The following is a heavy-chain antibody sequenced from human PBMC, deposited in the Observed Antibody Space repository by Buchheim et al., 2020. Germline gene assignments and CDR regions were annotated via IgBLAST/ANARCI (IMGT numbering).Heavy chain of an antibody. J-gene: IGHJ6*02. Sequence: EVQLVESGGGLVQPGGSLRLSCAASGCTFSSYWMTWVRQAPGKGLEWVANIKEDGSEGYYVDSVKGRFTISRDNAMTSLFLQMSSLRAEDTAVYYCARGTRDYYGMDVWGQGTT. CDR1: GCTFSSYW. V-gene: IGHV3-7*01. CDR2: IKEDGSEG. CDR3: ARGTRDYYGMDV.